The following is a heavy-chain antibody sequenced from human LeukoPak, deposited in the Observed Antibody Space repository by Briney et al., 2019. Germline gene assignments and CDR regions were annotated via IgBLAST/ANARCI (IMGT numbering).Heavy chain of an antibody. D-gene: IGHD2-8*01. CDR2: ISWNSGSI. J-gene: IGHJ4*02. V-gene: IGHV3-9*01. CDR3: FRVRHDCTNGVCGSFDY. Sequence: GGSLRLSCAASGFTFDDYAMHWVRQAPGKGLEWVSGISWNSGSIGYADSVKGRFTISRDNAKNSLYLQMNSLGAEDTALYYCFRVRHDCTNGVCGSFDYWGQGTLVTVSS. CDR1: GFTFDDYA.